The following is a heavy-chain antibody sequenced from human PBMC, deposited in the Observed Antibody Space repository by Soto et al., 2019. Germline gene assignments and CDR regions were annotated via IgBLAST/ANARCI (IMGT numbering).Heavy chain of an antibody. D-gene: IGHD5-18*01. Sequence: ASVKVSCKASGYTFTSYAMHWVRQAPGQRLEWMGWINAGNGNTKYSQKFQGRVTITRDTSASTAYMELSSLRSEDTAVYYCARATAMVRDDFDIWGQGTMVTVSS. CDR2: INAGNGNT. J-gene: IGHJ3*02. V-gene: IGHV1-3*01. CDR1: GYTFTSYA. CDR3: ARATAMVRDDFDI.